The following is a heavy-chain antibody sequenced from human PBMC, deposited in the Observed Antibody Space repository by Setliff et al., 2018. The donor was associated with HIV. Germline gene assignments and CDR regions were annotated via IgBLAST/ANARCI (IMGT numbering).Heavy chain of an antibody. J-gene: IGHJ4*02. CDR1: GFTFSNYA. Sequence: ALRLSCAATGFTFSNYAMSWVRQAPGKGLEWVSVIYSGGSTYYADSVKGRFTISRDNSKNTLYLQMNSLRAEDTAVYYCARAVGPGAIHFWGQGTLVTVSS. D-gene: IGHD3-10*01. CDR3: ARAVGPGAIHF. V-gene: IGHV3-66*01. CDR2: IYSGGST.